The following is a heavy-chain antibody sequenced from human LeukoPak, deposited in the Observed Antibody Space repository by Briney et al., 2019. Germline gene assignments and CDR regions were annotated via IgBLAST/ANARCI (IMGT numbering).Heavy chain of an antibody. CDR2: IIPIFGTA. D-gene: IGHD2-15*01. CDR1: GGTFSSYP. J-gene: IGHJ3*02. V-gene: IGHV1-69*13. CDR3: ARDPVPPYCSGGSCYAGGGAFDI. Sequence: PWASVKVSCKASGGTFSSYPISWVRQAPGQGLEWMGGIIPIFGTANYAQKFQGRVTITADESTSAAYMELSSLRSEDTAVYYCARDPVPPYCSGGSCYAGGGAFDIWGQGTMVTVSS.